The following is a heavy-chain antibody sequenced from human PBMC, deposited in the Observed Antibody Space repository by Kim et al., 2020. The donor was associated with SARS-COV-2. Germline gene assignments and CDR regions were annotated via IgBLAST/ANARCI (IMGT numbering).Heavy chain of an antibody. Sequence: ASVKVSCKASGYTFTSYGISWVRQAPGQGLEWMGWISAYNGNTNYAQKLQGRVTMTTDTSTSTAYMELRSLRSDDTAVYYCARFRMTTLTHYYGMDVWGQGTTVTVSS. CDR3: ARFRMTTLTHYYGMDV. J-gene: IGHJ6*02. D-gene: IGHD4-17*01. V-gene: IGHV1-18*04. CDR2: ISAYNGNT. CDR1: GYTFTSYG.